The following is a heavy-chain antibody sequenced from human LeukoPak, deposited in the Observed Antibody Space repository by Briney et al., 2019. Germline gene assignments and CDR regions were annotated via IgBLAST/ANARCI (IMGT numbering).Heavy chain of an antibody. V-gene: IGHV3-49*04. Sequence: GGSLRLSCTASGFTFGDYSMSWVRQASGKGLEWVGFIRSKAYGGTTEYAASVKDRFTISRDDSKSTAYLQMNSLKTEDTGVYYCTRSAGVLEWLRYFDYWGQGTLVTVSS. CDR3: TRSAGVLEWLRYFDY. J-gene: IGHJ4*02. CDR1: GFTFGDYS. CDR2: IRSKAYGGTT. D-gene: IGHD3-3*01.